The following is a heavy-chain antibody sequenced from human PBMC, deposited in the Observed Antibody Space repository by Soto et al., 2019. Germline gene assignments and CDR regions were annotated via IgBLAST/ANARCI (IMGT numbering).Heavy chain of an antibody. CDR1: DGSIRSNNW. J-gene: IGHJ5*02. CDR2: IFHSGNT. CDR3: AKQGGKYGIRTFDP. V-gene: IGHV4-4*02. D-gene: IGHD1-1*01. Sequence: SETLTLTCAVSDGSIRSNNWWSWVRQPPGKGLEWIGEIFHSGNTKYNPSLESRVTISIDASKNQVSLNLRSVTAADTAVYYCAKQGGKYGIRTFDPWGQGTLVTVSS.